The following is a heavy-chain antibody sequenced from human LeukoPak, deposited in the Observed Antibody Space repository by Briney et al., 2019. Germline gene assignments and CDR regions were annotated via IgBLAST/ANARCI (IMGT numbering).Heavy chain of an antibody. V-gene: IGHV4-61*02. CDR3: ARTPFGELGDWFDP. D-gene: IGHD3-10*01. CDR1: GGSISSGSYY. Sequence: SETLSLTCPVSGGSISSGSYYWSWIRQPAGKGLEWIGRIYTSGSTNYNPSLKSRVTISVDTSKNQFSLKLSSVTAADTAVYYCARTPFGELGDWFDPWGQGTLVTVSS. J-gene: IGHJ5*02. CDR2: IYTSGST.